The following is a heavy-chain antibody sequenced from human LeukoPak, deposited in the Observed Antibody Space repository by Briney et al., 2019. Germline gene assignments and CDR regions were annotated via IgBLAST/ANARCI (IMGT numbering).Heavy chain of an antibody. V-gene: IGHV1-18*01. D-gene: IGHD1-26*01. CDR3: ARYLVGGGGGDFFDY. Sequence: ASVKVSCKASGYTFTSYGITCVRQAPGQGLEWMGWINTYNGIANYAQKIQGRVTMTTGTSTSTAYIDLRRLISDDTAVYYFARYLVGGGGGDFFDYWGQGTLVTVSS. J-gene: IGHJ4*02. CDR1: GYTFTSYG. CDR2: INTYNGIA.